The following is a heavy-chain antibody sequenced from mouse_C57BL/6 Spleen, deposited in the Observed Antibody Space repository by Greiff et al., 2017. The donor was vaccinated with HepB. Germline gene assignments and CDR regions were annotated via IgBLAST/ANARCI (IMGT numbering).Heavy chain of an antibody. J-gene: IGHJ4*01. CDR3: LYYEYDYYAMDY. V-gene: IGHV1-54*01. Sequence: QVQLQQSGAELVRPGTSVKVSCKASGYAFTNYLIEWVKQRPGQGLEWIGVINPGSGGTNYNEKFKGKATLTADKSSSTAYMQLSSLTSEDSAVYFCLYYEYDYYAMDYWGQGTSVTVSS. D-gene: IGHD2-4*01. CDR1: GYAFTNYL. CDR2: INPGSGGT.